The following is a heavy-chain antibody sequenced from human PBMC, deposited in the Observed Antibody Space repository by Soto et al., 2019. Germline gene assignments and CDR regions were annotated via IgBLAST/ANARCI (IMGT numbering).Heavy chain of an antibody. V-gene: IGHV1-8*01. CDR1: GYTFTSYD. Sequence: QVQLVHSGAEVKKPGASVKVSCKASGYTFTSYDINWVRQAPGQGLEWIGWVDPHSDNKGYAKKFWDRVTLTTDGSISTVYMSLSSMRSEDTVVYYWANYRTISPVAFNSWGQGTMVTVSS. CDR3: ANYRTISPVAFNS. J-gene: IGHJ3*02. D-gene: IGHD3-10*01. CDR2: VDPHSDNK.